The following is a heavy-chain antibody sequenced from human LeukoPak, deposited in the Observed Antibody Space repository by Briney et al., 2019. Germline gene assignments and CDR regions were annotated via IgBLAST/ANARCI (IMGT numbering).Heavy chain of an antibody. CDR3: AKDLRGYNYGAFDY. D-gene: IGHD5-18*01. Sequence: GGSLRLSCAASEFTFTSYAMSWVRQAPGKGLAWVSGISSSGGTAYYAESVKGRFTISRDNSKNTLYLQMNSLRAEDTAVYYCAKDLRGYNYGAFDYWGQGTLVTVSS. V-gene: IGHV3-23*01. J-gene: IGHJ4*02. CDR1: EFTFTSYA. CDR2: ISSSGGTA.